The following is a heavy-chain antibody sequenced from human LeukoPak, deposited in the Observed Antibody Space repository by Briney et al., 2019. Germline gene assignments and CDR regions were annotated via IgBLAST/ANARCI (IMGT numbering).Heavy chain of an antibody. Sequence: GGSLRLSCADSGFTFPKFWMAWVRQAPGKGLEWVANIKEDGSEKYYVDSVKGRFTISKDNAKNSLYLQMNNLRAEDTAMYFCAREGNWNFDYWGQGTLVTVSS. J-gene: IGHJ4*02. CDR3: AREGNWNFDY. V-gene: IGHV3-7*03. CDR2: IKEDGSEK. CDR1: GFTFPKFW. D-gene: IGHD1-1*01.